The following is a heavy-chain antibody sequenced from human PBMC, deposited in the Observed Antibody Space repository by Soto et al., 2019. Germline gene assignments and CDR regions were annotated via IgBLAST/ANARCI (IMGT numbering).Heavy chain of an antibody. J-gene: IGHJ4*02. D-gene: IGHD2-15*01. CDR3: ARDKGGRGDGSGGSCMFDQ. CDR2: IIPIFGTA. V-gene: IGHV1-69*13. Sequence: ETSVKVSCTSSGGTFSSYAISWVRQAPGQGLEWMGGIIPIFGTANYAPKFQGRVTITSDESTSTAYMELSSLRSEDTAVYYCARDKGGRGDGSGGSCMFDQWGQGTLVTV. CDR1: GGTFSSYA.